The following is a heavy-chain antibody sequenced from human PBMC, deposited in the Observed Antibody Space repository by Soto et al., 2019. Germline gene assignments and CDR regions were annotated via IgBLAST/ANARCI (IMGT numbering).Heavy chain of an antibody. CDR3: ARQAWMEQQLHPFDY. CDR2: IYYSGST. J-gene: IGHJ4*02. CDR1: GGSISSSSYY. V-gene: IGHV4-39*01. Sequence: QLQLQESGPGLVKPSETLSLTCTVSGGSISSSSYYWGWIRQPPGKGLEWIGSIYYSGSTYYNPSLKSRVTISVDTSKNQFSLKLSSVTAADTAVYYCARQAWMEQQLHPFDYWGQGTLVTVSS. D-gene: IGHD6-13*01.